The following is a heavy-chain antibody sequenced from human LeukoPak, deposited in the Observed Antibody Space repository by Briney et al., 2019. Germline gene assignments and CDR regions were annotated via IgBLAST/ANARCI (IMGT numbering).Heavy chain of an antibody. J-gene: IGHJ4*02. Sequence: ASVKVSCKASGYTFTSYDINWVRQATGQGGDWMGWMNPNSGSTGYAQKFQGRVTITRNTSISTAYMELSGLRSEDTAVYSCARGRSTGYPYYFEYWGQGPLVPVSS. CDR3: ARGRSTGYPYYFEY. D-gene: IGHD5-12*01. V-gene: IGHV1-8*03. CDR1: GYTFTSYD. CDR2: MNPNSGST.